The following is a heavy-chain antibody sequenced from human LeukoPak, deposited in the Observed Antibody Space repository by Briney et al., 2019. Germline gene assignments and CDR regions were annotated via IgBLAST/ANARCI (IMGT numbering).Heavy chain of an antibody. Sequence: GASVKVSCKASGYTFTSYDINWVRQATGQGLEWMGWMNPNSGNTGYAQKFQGRVTMTRNTSISTAYMELSSLRSEDTAVYYCARVGWELWYCYGMDVWGQGTTVTVSS. D-gene: IGHD1-26*01. CDR3: ARVGWELWYCYGMDV. J-gene: IGHJ6*02. CDR1: GYTFTSYD. CDR2: MNPNSGNT. V-gene: IGHV1-8*01.